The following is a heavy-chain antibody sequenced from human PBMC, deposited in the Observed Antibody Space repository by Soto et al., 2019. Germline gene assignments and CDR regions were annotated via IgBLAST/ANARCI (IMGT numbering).Heavy chain of an antibody. D-gene: IGHD2-15*01. Sequence: GASVKVSCKTSGDTFSSYAINWVRQAPGQGLEWMGGIIPMFGTTNYAQKFQGRVMITADDSTSTAYMELSSLRSEDTAVYYCARLYCGGGRCYGPLHSYIGLDVWGPGTTVTVSS. V-gene: IGHV1-69*13. CDR2: IIPMFGTT. CDR1: GDTFSSYA. J-gene: IGHJ6*02. CDR3: ARLYCGGGRCYGPLHSYIGLDV.